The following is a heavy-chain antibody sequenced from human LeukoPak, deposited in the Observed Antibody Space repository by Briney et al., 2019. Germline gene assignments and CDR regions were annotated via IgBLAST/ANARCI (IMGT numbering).Heavy chain of an antibody. J-gene: IGHJ3*02. CDR2: IYYSGST. CDR3: ARSPCGGGDCYSGYAFDI. CDR1: GGSISSGGYS. D-gene: IGHD2-21*02. V-gene: IGHV4-31*03. Sequence: SETLSLTCTVSGGSISSGGYSWSWIRQHPGKGLEWIGYIYYSGSTYYNPSLKSRVTISVDTSKNQFSLKLSSVTAADTAVYYCARSPCGGGDCYSGYAFDIWGQGTMVTVSS.